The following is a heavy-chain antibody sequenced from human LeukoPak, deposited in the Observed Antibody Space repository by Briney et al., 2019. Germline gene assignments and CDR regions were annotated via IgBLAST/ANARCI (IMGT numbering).Heavy chain of an antibody. CDR1: GFTFRNYW. V-gene: IGHV3-7*04. CDR2: INQDGSKK. J-gene: IGHJ4*02. CDR3: ARGGQYTSSWYDFDF. D-gene: IGHD6-13*01. Sequence: PGGSLRLSCEASGFTFRNYWMNWVRQAPGKGLEWVANINQDGSKKHFVGSVEGRFTISRDNAKNSLYLQMNSLRAEDTAVYYCARGGQYTSSWYDFDFWGRGTLVTVSS.